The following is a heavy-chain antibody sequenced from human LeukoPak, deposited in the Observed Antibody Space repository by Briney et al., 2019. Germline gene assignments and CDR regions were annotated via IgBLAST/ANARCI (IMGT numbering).Heavy chain of an antibody. CDR3: ARTADYGDYFDY. D-gene: IGHD4-17*01. J-gene: IGHJ4*02. V-gene: IGHV1-18*01. Sequence: ASVKVSCKASGYTFTSYGISWVRQAPGQGLEWMGWISAYNGNTNYAQKLQGRVTMTTDTSTSTAYMELRSLRPDDTAVYYCARTADYGDYFDYWGQGTLVTVSS. CDR1: GYTFTSYG. CDR2: ISAYNGNT.